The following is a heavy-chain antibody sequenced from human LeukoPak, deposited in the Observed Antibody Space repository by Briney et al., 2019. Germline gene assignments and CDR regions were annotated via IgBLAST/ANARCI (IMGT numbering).Heavy chain of an antibody. V-gene: IGHV3-30*02. CDR2: IRYDGSNK. CDR1: GFTFSSYG. J-gene: IGHJ4*02. CDR3: AKDFGHCSGGSCYSPFNFDY. D-gene: IGHD2-15*01. Sequence: GGSLRLSCAASGFTFSSYGMHWARQAPGKGLEWVAFIRYDGSNKYYADSVKGRFTISRDNSKNTLYLQMNSLRAEDTAVYYCAKDFGHCSGGSCYSPFNFDYWGQGTLVTVSS.